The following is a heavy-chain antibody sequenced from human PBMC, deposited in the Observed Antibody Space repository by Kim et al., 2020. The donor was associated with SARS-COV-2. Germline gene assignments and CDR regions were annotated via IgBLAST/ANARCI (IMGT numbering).Heavy chain of an antibody. D-gene: IGHD3-10*01. V-gene: IGHV4-34*01. CDR1: GGSFSGYY. CDR2: INHSGST. J-gene: IGHJ4*02. Sequence: SETLSLTCAVYGGSFSGYYWSWIRQPPGKGLEWIGEINHSGSTNYNPSLKSRVTISVDTSKNQFSLKLSSVTAADTAVYYCARGLGMVRGVIYDYWGQGT. CDR3: ARGLGMVRGVIYDY.